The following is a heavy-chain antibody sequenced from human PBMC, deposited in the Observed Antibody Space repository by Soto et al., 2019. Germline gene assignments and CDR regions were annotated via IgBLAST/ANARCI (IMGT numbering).Heavy chain of an antibody. D-gene: IGHD2-2*02. Sequence: HPGGSLRLSCAASGFTFSSYWMSWVRQAPGKGLEWVANIKQDGSEKYYVDSVKGRFTISRDNAKNSLYLQMNSLRAEDTAVYYGARERYCSSTSCYNAFDIWGQGTMVTVSS. CDR1: GFTFSSYW. CDR2: IKQDGSEK. CDR3: ARERYCSSTSCYNAFDI. V-gene: IGHV3-7*03. J-gene: IGHJ3*02.